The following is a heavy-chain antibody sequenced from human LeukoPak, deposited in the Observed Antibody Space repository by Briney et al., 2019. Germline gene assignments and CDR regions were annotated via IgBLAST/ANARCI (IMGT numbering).Heavy chain of an antibody. CDR2: IYSGGST. CDR3: AREGIVGARYYFDY. CDR1: GFTVSSNY. D-gene: IGHD1-26*01. J-gene: IGHJ4*02. V-gene: IGHV3-53*01. Sequence: GGSLRLSCAASGFTVSSNYMSWVRQAPGKGLEWVSVIYSGGSTYYADSVKGRFSISRDNSKNTLYLQMNSLRAEDTAVYYCAREGIVGARYYFDYWGQGTLVTVSS.